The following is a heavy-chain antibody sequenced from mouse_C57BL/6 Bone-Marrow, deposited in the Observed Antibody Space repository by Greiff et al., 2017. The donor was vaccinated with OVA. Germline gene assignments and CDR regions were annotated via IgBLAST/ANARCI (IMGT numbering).Heavy chain of an antibody. J-gene: IGHJ2*01. D-gene: IGHD2-2*01. CDR1: GYAFSSSW. CDR3: ARSVLLWLRRGYYFDY. Sequence: VQLQQSGPELVKPGASVKISCKASGYAFSSSWMNWVKQRPGKGLEWIGRIYPGDGDTNYNGKFKGKATLTADKSSSTAYMQLSSLTSEDSAVYFCARSVLLWLRRGYYFDYWGQGTTLTVSS. CDR2: IYPGDGDT. V-gene: IGHV1-82*01.